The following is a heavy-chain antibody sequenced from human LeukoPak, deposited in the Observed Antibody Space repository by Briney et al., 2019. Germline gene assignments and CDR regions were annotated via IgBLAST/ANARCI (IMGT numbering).Heavy chain of an antibody. CDR2: INSNGDSR. CDR3: ARVGNSIFGTAKHAFDL. J-gene: IGHJ3*01. CDR1: GFTFDDYG. D-gene: IGHD3-3*01. V-gene: IGHV3-20*03. Sequence: GGSVRLFSAASGFTFDDYGMSWVRQVPGKGLEGVSFINSNGDSRDSVDAVKCRVNITRDEATKSLSLVMNSLRDEDTAFFYCARVGNSIFGTAKHAFDLWRQGTLGTVSS.